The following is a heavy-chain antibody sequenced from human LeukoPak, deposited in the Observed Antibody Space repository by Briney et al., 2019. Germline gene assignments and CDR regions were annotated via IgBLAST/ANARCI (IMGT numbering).Heavy chain of an antibody. D-gene: IGHD3-22*01. Sequence: ASVKVPCKASGYTFTGYYMHWVRQAPGQGLEWMGRINPNSGGTNYAQKFQGRVTMTRDTSISTAYMELSRLRSDDTAVYYCARDKEAMIVVATRLFDYWGQGTLVTVSS. CDR2: INPNSGGT. CDR1: GYTFTGYY. J-gene: IGHJ4*02. CDR3: ARDKEAMIVVATRLFDY. V-gene: IGHV1-2*06.